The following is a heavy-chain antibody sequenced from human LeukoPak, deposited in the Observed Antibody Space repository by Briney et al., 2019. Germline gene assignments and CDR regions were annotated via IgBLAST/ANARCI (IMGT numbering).Heavy chain of an antibody. Sequence: ASVKVSCKAAGNIFTGYYLHWVRQAPGQGLEWMGWINPNGGGPKYAPKFQGRVTMTRDTSINTVYMELSRLRSDDTAVYYCARGSTIFGVVILGYYFDYWGQGTLVTVSS. D-gene: IGHD3-3*01. CDR1: GNIFTGYY. CDR3: ARGSTIFGVVILGYYFDY. V-gene: IGHV1-2*02. J-gene: IGHJ4*02. CDR2: INPNGGGP.